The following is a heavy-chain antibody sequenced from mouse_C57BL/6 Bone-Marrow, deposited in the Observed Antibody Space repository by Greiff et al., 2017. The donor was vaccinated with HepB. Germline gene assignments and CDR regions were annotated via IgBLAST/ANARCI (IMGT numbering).Heavy chain of an antibody. CDR3: ARPSYYDYDDVFAY. V-gene: IGHV5-6*01. Sequence: EVQVVESGGDLVKPGGSLKLSCAASGFTFSSYGMSWVRQTPDKRLEWVATISSGGSYTYYPDSVKGRFTISRDNAKNTLYLQMSSLKSEDTAMYYCARPSYYDYDDVFAYWGQGTLVTVSA. J-gene: IGHJ3*01. CDR2: ISSGGSYT. CDR1: GFTFSSYG. D-gene: IGHD2-4*01.